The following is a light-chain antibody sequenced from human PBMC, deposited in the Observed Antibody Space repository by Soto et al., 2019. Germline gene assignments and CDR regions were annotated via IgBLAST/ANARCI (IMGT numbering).Light chain of an antibody. CDR2: DVT. V-gene: IGLV2-11*01. J-gene: IGLJ3*02. CDR3: YSYAGSYTWV. CDR1: SSDVGNYNY. Sequence: QSALTQPRSVSGSPGQSVTISCTGTSSDVGNYNYVSWYHQHPGKAPKVMIYDVTKRPSGVPDRFSGSKSGNTASLTISGLQAEDEADYYCYSYAGSYTWVFGGGTKVTVL.